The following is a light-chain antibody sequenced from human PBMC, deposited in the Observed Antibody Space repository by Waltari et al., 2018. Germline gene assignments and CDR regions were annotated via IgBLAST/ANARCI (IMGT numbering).Light chain of an antibody. V-gene: IGLV2-23*01. CDR1: SSDVGSYNL. CDR2: EGR. Sequence: QSALTQPASVSGSPGQSITIPCTGPSSDVGSYNLVSWYQQHPGKAPKLMIYEGRKRPSGVSNRFSGSKSGNTASLTISGLQAEDEADYYCCSYAGSSTYVFGTGTKVTVL. J-gene: IGLJ1*01. CDR3: CSYAGSSTYV.